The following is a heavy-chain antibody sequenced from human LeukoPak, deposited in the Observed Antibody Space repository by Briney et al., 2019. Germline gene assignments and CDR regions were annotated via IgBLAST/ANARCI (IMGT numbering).Heavy chain of an antibody. V-gene: IGHV3-30*03. J-gene: IGHJ4*02. CDR3: AREGYSSGRAAALDH. D-gene: IGHD3-22*01. Sequence: GGSLRLPCAASGFNFNGYVLHWVRQAPGKELEWVGLTSFDGSLTYADSVKGRFSISRDSSKNTLYLQVNSLRTEDTAVYYCAREGYSSGRAAALDHWGQGTLDTVSS. CDR1: GFNFNGYV. CDR2: TSFDGSLT.